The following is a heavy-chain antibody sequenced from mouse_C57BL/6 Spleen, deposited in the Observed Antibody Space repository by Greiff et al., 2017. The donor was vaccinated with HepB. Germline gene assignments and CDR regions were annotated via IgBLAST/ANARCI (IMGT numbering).Heavy chain of an antibody. CDR3: ASYSPAWFAY. J-gene: IGHJ3*01. V-gene: IGHV7-3*01. Sequence: EVKLMESGGGLVQPGGSLSLSCAASGFTFTDYYMSWVRQPPGKALEWLGFIRNKANGYTTEYSASVKGRFTISRDNSQSILYLQMNALRAEDSATYYCASYSPAWFAYWGQGTLVTVSA. CDR1: GFTFTDYY. CDR2: IRNKANGYTT.